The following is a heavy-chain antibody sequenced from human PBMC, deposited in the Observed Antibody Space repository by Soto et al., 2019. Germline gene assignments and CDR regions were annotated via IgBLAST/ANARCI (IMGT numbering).Heavy chain of an antibody. CDR1: GYTFTSYG. CDR3: ARDKVVITTSDYYYGMDV. J-gene: IGHJ6*02. Sequence: GASVKVSCKASGYTFTSYGISWVRQAPGQGLEWMGWISAYNGNTNYAQKLQGRVTMTTDTSTSTAYMELRSLRSDDTAVYYCARDKVVITTSDYYYGMDVWGQGTTVTVSS. V-gene: IGHV1-18*04. CDR2: ISAYNGNT. D-gene: IGHD3-22*01.